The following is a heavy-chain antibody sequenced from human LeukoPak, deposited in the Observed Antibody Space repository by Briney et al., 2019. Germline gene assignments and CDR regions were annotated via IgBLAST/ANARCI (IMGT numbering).Heavy chain of an antibody. J-gene: IGHJ4*02. Sequence: SETLSLTCTVSGGSISSYYWSWIRQPPGKGLEWIGYIYYSGGTNYNPSLKSRVTISVDTSKNQFSLKLSSVTAADTAVYYCARSGYFDWLFDYWGQGTLVTVSS. D-gene: IGHD3-9*01. CDR3: ARSGYFDWLFDY. CDR1: GGSISSYY. CDR2: IYYSGGT. V-gene: IGHV4-59*01.